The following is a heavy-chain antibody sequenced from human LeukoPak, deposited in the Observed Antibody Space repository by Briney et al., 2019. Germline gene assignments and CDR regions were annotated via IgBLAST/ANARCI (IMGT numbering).Heavy chain of an antibody. Sequence: SVKVSCKASGGTFSSYAISWVRQAPGQGLEWMGGIIPIFGTANYAQKFQGRVTITADESTSTAYMELSSLRSEDTAVYYCARVWYSSYWDNWFDPWGQGTLVTVSS. CDR1: GGTFSSYA. CDR2: IIPIFGTA. V-gene: IGHV1-69*13. D-gene: IGHD6-13*01. J-gene: IGHJ5*02. CDR3: ARVWYSSYWDNWFDP.